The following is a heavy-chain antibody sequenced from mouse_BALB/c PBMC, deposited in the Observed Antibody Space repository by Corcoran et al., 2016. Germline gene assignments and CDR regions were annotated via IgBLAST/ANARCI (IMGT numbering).Heavy chain of an antibody. CDR3: ARVTTYYFDY. V-gene: IGHV9-3-1*01. CDR1: GYTFTNYG. Sequence: QIQLVQSGPELKNPGETVKISCKASGYTFTNYGMNWVKQAPGKGLKWMGWINTYTGEPTYADDFKGRFAFSLETSASTAYLQINNLKNEDTATYFCARVTTYYFDYWGQGTTLTVSS. J-gene: IGHJ2*01. CDR2: INTYTGEP. D-gene: IGHD2-1*01.